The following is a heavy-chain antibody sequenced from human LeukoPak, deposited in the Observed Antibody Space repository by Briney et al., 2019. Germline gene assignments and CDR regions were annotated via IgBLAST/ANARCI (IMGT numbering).Heavy chain of an antibody. CDR3: STGGDTAKGGDS. D-gene: IGHD5-18*01. CDR2: IHPGGSI. V-gene: IGHV4-31*03. CDR1: GGFISGSGHY. Sequence: SETLSLTCTVSGGFISGSGHYWTWTRQHPGEGLEWLGFIHPGGSIYYNPSLSGRLIISADTSKNQMSLNLSSVTAADTAVYYCSTGGDTAKGGDSWGQGTLVTVSS. J-gene: IGHJ4*02.